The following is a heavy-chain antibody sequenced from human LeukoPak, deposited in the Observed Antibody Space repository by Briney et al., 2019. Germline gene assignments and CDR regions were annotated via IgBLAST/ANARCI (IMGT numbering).Heavy chain of an antibody. CDR2: ISSSGSTI. CDR1: GFTFDDYG. CDR3: AKDVGYCSSTSCSPYYYYMDV. J-gene: IGHJ6*03. V-gene: IGHV3-48*01. D-gene: IGHD2-2*01. Sequence: GGSLRLSCAASGFTFDDYGMSWVRQVPGKGLEWVSYISSSGSTIYYADSVKGRFTISRDNSKNTLYLQMNSLRAEDTAVYYCAKDVGYCSSTSCSPYYYYMDVWGKGTTVTISS.